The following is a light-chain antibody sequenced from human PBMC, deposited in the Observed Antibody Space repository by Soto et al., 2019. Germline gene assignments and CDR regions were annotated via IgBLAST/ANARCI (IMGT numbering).Light chain of an antibody. CDR3: QQYDDWLRLT. CDR2: GAS. V-gene: IGKV3D-15*01. Sequence: EIVLTQSPGTLSLSPGERATLSCRASQNVGKNYLAWYQQKPGQAPRLLIFGASSRATGIPARFSGSGSGTEFNLTISSLQSEDFAVYFCQQYDDWLRLTFGGGTKVDIK. CDR1: QNVGKN. J-gene: IGKJ4*01.